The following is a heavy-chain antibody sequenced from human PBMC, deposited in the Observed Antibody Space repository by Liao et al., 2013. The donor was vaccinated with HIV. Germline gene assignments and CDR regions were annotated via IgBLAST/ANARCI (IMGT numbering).Heavy chain of an antibody. V-gene: IGHV4-39*07. CDR1: GGSISSSSYY. J-gene: IGHJ3*02. CDR2: IYYSGST. D-gene: IGHD3-9*01. Sequence: QLQLQESGPGLVKPSETLSLTCTVSGGSISSSSYYWGWIRQPPGKGLEWIGSIYYSGSTYYNPSLKSRVTISVDTSKNQFSLKLSSVTAADTAVYYCARKYYDILTGYYSLGAFDIWGQGDNGHRLF. CDR3: ARKYYDILTGYYSLGAFDI.